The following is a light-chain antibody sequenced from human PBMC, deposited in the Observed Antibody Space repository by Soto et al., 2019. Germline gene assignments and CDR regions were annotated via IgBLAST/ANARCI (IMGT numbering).Light chain of an antibody. V-gene: IGKV3-20*01. CDR2: GAS. CDR1: QTVKNNY. J-gene: IGKJ4*02. CDR3: QQCGTSPLT. Sequence: PGELATLSFRASQTVKNNYLAWYQQRRGLAPRLLVYGASGRATGIPDRFSGSGSGTDFTLTITRLEPEDFVVYYCQQCGTSPLTFGGGTKVDIK.